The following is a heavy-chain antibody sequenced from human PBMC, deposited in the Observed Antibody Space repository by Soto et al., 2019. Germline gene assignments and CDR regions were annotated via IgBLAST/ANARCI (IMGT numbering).Heavy chain of an antibody. CDR1: GFTFSSYA. CDR3: EQDKGGYDYLVTDY. D-gene: IGHD5-12*01. V-gene: IGHV3-23*01. CDR2: ISGSGGST. J-gene: IGHJ4*02. Sequence: EVQLLESGGGLVQPGGSLRLSCAASGFTFSSYAMSWVRQAPGKGLEWVAAISGSGGSTYYADSVKGRFTISRDNYKNTLYLQMISVRAEDTAVYYCEQDKGGYDYLVTDYWGQGTLVTVSS.